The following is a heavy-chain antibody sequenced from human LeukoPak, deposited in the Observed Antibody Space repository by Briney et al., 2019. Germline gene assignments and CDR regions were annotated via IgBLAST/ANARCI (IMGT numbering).Heavy chain of an antibody. CDR2: ISGSGDIT. CDR1: GFIFTSYA. D-gene: IGHD2-15*01. J-gene: IGHJ4*02. Sequence: GGSLRLSCAASGFIFTSYAINWVRQAPGKGLEWVSGISGSGDITYYADSVKGRFTISRDNSKNTLYLEMNSLRAEDTAVFYCAKDRHTLRPYYFDYWGQGTLVTVSS. CDR3: AKDRHTLRPYYFDY. V-gene: IGHV3-23*01.